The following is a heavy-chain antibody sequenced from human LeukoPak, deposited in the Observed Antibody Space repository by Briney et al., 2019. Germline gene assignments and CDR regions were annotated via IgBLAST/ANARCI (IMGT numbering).Heavy chain of an antibody. V-gene: IGHV3-7*01. J-gene: IGHJ4*02. CDR1: GFTFSSYW. Sequence: GGSLRLSCAASGFTFSSYWMSWVRQAPGKGLEWVANIKQDGSEKYYVDSVKGRFTISRDNAKNSLYLQMNSLRAEDTAVYYCARPQEWADYYFDYWGQGTLVTVSS. CDR3: ARPQEWADYYFDY. CDR2: IKQDGSEK. D-gene: IGHD1-26*01.